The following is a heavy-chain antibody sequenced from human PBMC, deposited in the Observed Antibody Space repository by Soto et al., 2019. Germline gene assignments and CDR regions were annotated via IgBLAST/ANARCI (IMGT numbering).Heavy chain of an antibody. V-gene: IGHV4-39*01. D-gene: IGHD3-3*01. Sequence: SETLSLTCTVSGGSISSSSYYWGWIRQPPGKRLEWIGSIYYSGSTYYNPSLKSRVTISVDTSKNQFSLKLSSVTAADTAVYYCARPYDFWSLYGMDVWGQGTTVTVSS. CDR2: IYYSGST. J-gene: IGHJ6*02. CDR3: ARPYDFWSLYGMDV. CDR1: GGSISSSSYY.